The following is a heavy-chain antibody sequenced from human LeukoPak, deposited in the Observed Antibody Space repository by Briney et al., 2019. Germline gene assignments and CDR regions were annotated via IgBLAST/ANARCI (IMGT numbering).Heavy chain of an antibody. CDR1: GFSFDDYA. D-gene: IGHD3-10*01. CDR3: AKDSADGGYFDY. J-gene: IGHJ4*02. CDR2: ISGDGGSL. V-gene: IGHV3-43*02. Sequence: PGGSLRLSCAASGFSFDDYAMQWVRQAPGKGLEWISVISGDGGSLSYADSVKGRFTISRDSSKHSLYLQMNSLRTEDTALYYCAKDSADGGYFDYWGQGTLVTVSS.